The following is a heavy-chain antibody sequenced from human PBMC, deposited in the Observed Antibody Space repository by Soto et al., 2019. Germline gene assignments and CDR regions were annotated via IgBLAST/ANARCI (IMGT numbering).Heavy chain of an antibody. CDR2: ISSSSGYT. J-gene: IGHJ4*02. CDR1: GFTFSDYY. D-gene: IGHD4-17*01. Sequence: QVQLVESGGGLVKPGGSLRLSCAASGFTFSDYYMSWIRQAPGKGLEWVSYISSSSGYTNYADSVKGRFTISRDNSQNSLYLQINSLRAEDTAVYYCAKEYGRLDYWGQGTLVTVSS. V-gene: IGHV3-11*06. CDR3: AKEYGRLDY.